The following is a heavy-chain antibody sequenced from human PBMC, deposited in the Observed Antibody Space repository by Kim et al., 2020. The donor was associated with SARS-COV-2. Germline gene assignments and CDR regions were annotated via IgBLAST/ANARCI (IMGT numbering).Heavy chain of an antibody. CDR1: GFTFSSHA. D-gene: IGHD1-26*01. Sequence: GGSLRLSCAASGFTFSSHAMSWVRQAPGKGLEWVSAISGSGGSTYYTDSVKGRLTISRDNSKNTLYLQMNSLRAEDTAVYFCVKDQVGVTAPYYFDYWGQGTLVTVSS. V-gene: IGHV3-23*01. CDR3: VKDQVGVTAPYYFDY. J-gene: IGHJ4*02. CDR2: ISGSGGST.